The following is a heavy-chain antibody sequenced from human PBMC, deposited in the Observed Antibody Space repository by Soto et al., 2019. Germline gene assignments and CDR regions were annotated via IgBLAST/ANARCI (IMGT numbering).Heavy chain of an antibody. Sequence: ASVKVSCKASGYNFMPYGVDWVRQAPGQGLEWMGWISPWKGNTNYAQSFQGRVTMTTDTSTSTAYMELRSLTSDDTAVYYCARDLDPSGSYYTDYWGPGTLVTVSS. V-gene: IGHV1-18*04. CDR2: ISPWKGNT. J-gene: IGHJ4*02. D-gene: IGHD3-10*01. CDR3: ARDLDPSGSYYTDY. CDR1: GYNFMPYG.